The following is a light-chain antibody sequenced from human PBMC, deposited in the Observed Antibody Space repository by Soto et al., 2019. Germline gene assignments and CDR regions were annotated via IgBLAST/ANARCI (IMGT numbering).Light chain of an antibody. CDR3: SSSTGTMTNV. V-gene: IGLV2-14*03. Sequence: QSALTQPASVSGSPGQSITISCTGTSSDVGGFNSVSWYQLRPGTAPKLILYDVVARPSGVSYRFSGSKSGNTASLTISGLQAADEADYFCSSSTGTMTNVFGSGTKVTVL. CDR2: DVV. J-gene: IGLJ1*01. CDR1: SSDVGGFNS.